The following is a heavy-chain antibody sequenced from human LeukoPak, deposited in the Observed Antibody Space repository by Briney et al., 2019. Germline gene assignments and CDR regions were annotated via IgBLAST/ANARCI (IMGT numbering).Heavy chain of an antibody. CDR3: ARGEEFDDSSGPTLGY. Sequence: SVKVSCKASGGTFSSYAISWVRQAPGQGLEWMGGIIPIFGTANYAQKFQGRVTITTDESTSTAYMELSSLRSEDTAVYYCARGEEFDDSSGPTLGYWGQGTLVTVSS. CDR2: IIPIFGTA. V-gene: IGHV1-69*05. CDR1: GGTFSSYA. J-gene: IGHJ4*02. D-gene: IGHD3-22*01.